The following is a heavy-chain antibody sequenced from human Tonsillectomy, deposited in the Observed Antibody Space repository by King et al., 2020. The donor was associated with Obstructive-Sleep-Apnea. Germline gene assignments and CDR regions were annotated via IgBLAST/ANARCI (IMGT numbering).Heavy chain of an antibody. Sequence: VQLVESGGGLVKPGGSLRLSCAASGFTFSSYTINWVRQAPGKGLEWVSSISSSSTYIYYADSVKGRFTISRDNAKNSLYLQMNSLRAEDTAVYYCARDYMIGRGFEYGMDVWGQGTTVTVSS. D-gene: IGHD3-22*01. CDR1: GFTFSSYT. V-gene: IGHV3-21*01. J-gene: IGHJ6*02. CDR3: ARDYMIGRGFEYGMDV. CDR2: ISSSSTYI.